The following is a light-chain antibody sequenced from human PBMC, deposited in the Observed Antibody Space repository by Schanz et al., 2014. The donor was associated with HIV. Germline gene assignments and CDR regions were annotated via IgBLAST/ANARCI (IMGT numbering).Light chain of an antibody. Sequence: QSVLTQPPSVSAAPGQRVTISCSGSASNIGHNYVSWFQQFPGTTPKLLIYVTHQRPSEIPDRFSGSRSGTSATLGITGLQTGDEADYYCGTWDNRLSAWVFGGGTKLTVL. CDR1: ASNIGHNY. J-gene: IGLJ3*02. V-gene: IGLV1-51*01. CDR2: VTH. CDR3: GTWDNRLSAWV.